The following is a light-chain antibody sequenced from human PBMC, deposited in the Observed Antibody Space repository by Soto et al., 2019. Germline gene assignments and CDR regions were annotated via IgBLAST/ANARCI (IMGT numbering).Light chain of an antibody. CDR3: QVWDIMTDNYV. V-gene: IGLV3-21*04. J-gene: IGLJ1*01. Sequence: SYELTQPPSVSVAPEKTATITCGGNNIGNKRVHWYRQKPGQAPVLVISYDSDRPSGIPERFSGSNSGNTATLTISRVEDGDEADYYCQVWDIMTDNYVFGPGTKLPS. CDR1: NIGNKR. CDR2: YDS.